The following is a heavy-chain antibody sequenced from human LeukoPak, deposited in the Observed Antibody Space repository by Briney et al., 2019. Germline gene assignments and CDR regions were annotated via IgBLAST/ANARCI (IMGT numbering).Heavy chain of an antibody. V-gene: IGHV3-48*03. CDR3: ASGIAAAADY. CDR2: ISSSGDSTM. D-gene: IGHD6-13*01. J-gene: IGHJ4*02. Sequence: GGSLRLSCAASGFTFSSYEMNWVRQAPGKGLEWVSNISSSGDSTMYNADSVKGRFTISRDNAKNSLYLEMNSLRAEDTALYYCASGIAAAADYWGQGTLVTVSS. CDR1: GFTFSSYE.